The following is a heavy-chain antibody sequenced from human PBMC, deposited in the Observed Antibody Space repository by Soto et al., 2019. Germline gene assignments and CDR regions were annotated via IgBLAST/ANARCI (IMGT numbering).Heavy chain of an antibody. D-gene: IGHD3-22*01. CDR3: ARVDDSSGYYYPVSYYYYYGMDV. CDR2: IIPILGIA. J-gene: IGHJ6*02. CDR1: GGTFSSYT. V-gene: IGHV1-69*02. Sequence: SVKVSCKASGGTFSSYTISWVRQAPGQGLEWMGRIIPILGIANYAQKYQGRVTITADKSTSTAYMELSSLRSEDTAVYYCARVDDSSGYYYPVSYYYYYGMDVWGQGTTVTVSS.